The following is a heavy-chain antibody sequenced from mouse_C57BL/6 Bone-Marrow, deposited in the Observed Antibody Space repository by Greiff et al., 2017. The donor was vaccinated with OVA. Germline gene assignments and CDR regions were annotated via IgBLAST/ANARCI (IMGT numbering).Heavy chain of an antibody. CDR3: ARSIYYYGSSGAWFAY. D-gene: IGHD1-1*01. V-gene: IGHV1-64*01. CDR2: IHPNSGST. CDR1: GYTFTSYW. Sequence: QVQLKQPGAELVKPGASVKLSCKASGYTFTSYWMHWVKQRPGQGLEWIGMIHPNSGSTNYNEKFKSKATLTVDKSSSTAYMQLSSLTSEDSAVYYCARSIYYYGSSGAWFAYWGQGTLVTVSA. J-gene: IGHJ3*01.